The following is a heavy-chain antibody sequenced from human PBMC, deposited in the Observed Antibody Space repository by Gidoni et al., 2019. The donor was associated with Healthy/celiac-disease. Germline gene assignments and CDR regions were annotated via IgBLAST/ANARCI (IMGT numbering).Heavy chain of an antibody. D-gene: IGHD6-6*01. CDR3: ARRRGGSSSWWFDP. V-gene: IGHV1-69*01. CDR2: IIPIFGTA. CDR1: GGTFSSYA. Sequence: QVQLVQSGAEVKKPGSSVNVSCKASGGTFSSYAISWVRQAPGQGLLWMGGIIPIFGTANYAQKFQGRVTITADESTSTAYMELSSLRSEDTAVYYCARRRGGSSSWWFDPWGQGTLVTVSS. J-gene: IGHJ5*02.